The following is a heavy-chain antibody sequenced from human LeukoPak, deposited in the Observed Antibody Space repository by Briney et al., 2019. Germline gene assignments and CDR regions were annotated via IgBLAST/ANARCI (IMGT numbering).Heavy chain of an antibody. CDR3: ARDLEEATVTTGDY. V-gene: IGHV3-30*04. D-gene: IGHD4-17*01. J-gene: IGHJ4*02. CDR2: ISYDGSNK. Sequence: GSLRLSCAASGFTFSSYAMHWVHQAPGKGLEWVAVISYDGSNKYYADSVKGRFTISRDNSKNTLYLQMNSLRAEDTAVYYCARDLEEATVTTGDYWGQGTLVTVSS. CDR1: GFTFSSYA.